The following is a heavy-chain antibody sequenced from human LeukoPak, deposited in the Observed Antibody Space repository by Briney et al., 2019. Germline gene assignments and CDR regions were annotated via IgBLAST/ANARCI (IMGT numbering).Heavy chain of an antibody. CDR3: ARDPSGVADY. J-gene: IGHJ4*02. CDR1: GFTFSSYE. CDR2: ISSSGSTI. Sequence: GGSLRLSCAASGFTFSSYEMNWVRQAPGKGLERVSYISSSGSTIYYADSVKGRFTISRDNAKNSLYLQMNSLRAEDTAVYYCARDPSGVADYWGQGTLVTVSS. V-gene: IGHV3-48*03. D-gene: IGHD3-3*01.